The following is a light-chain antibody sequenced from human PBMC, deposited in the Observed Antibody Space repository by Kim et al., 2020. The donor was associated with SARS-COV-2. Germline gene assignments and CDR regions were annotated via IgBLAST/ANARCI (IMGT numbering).Light chain of an antibody. CDR2: GVS. V-gene: IGLV2-11*01. CDR1: SGDVGGYNY. CDR3: CSYAGSYV. Sequence: SPGQSVTISCTGTSGDVGGYNYVSWYQQHPDKAPKLMIYGVSKRPSGVPDRFSGSKSGNTASLTISGLQAEDEADYYCCSYAGSYVFGTGTKVTVL. J-gene: IGLJ1*01.